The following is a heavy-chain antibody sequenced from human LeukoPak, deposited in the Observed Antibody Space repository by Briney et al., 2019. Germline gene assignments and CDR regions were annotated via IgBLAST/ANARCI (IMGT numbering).Heavy chain of an antibody. J-gene: IGHJ4*02. CDR2: IDWDDDK. Sequence: SGPTLVKPTQTLTLTCTFSGFSLSTSGMCVSWIRQPPGKALEWLARIDWDDDKYYNTPLKTRLTVSKDTSKNQVVFTMTNMDPVDTATYYCARTRTWMDTLLVTLFDFWGQGTLVTVPS. CDR3: ARTRTWMDTLLVTLFDF. D-gene: IGHD5-18*01. CDR1: GFSLSTSGMC. V-gene: IGHV2-70*11.